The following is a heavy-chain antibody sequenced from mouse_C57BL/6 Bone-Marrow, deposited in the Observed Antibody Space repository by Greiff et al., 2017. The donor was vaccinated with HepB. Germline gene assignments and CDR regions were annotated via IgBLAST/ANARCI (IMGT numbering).Heavy chain of an antibody. CDR2: INPGSGGT. CDR3: ARYKSNYYYSMDD. Sequence: VQVVESGAELVRPGTSVKVSCKASGYAFTNYLIEWVKQRPGQGLEWIGVINPGSGGTNYNEKFKGKATLTADKSSSTAYMQLSSLTSEDSAVYFCARYKSNYYYSMDDWGQGTSVTVSS. J-gene: IGHJ4*01. D-gene: IGHD2-5*01. CDR1: GYAFTNYL. V-gene: IGHV1-54*01.